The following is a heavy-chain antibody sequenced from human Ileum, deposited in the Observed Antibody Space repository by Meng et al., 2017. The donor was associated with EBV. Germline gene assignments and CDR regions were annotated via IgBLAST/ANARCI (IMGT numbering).Heavy chain of an antibody. CDR3: ASSDYYRSDY. CDR1: GGSIGRRDW. J-gene: IGHJ4*02. D-gene: IGHD3-22*01. CDR2: TSHSGST. V-gene: IGHV4-4*02. Sequence: QVQLQESGPGLWKPSELLPLACSGSGGSIGRRDWWSWVRQPPGKGLEWIGETSHSGSTNYSPSLKSRVTISLDKSKNQLSLKLNSVTAADTAVYYCASSDYYRSDYWGQGTLVTVSS.